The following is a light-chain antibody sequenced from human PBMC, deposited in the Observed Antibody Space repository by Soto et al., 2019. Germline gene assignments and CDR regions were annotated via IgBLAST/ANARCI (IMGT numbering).Light chain of an antibody. CDR1: QTVSSNY. V-gene: IGKV3-20*01. CDR2: GAS. Sequence: EIILTQSPDTLSLWPLDRGPLXFMASQTVSSNYLAWCQQRPGQAPRLLIYGASTRAAGIPDRFSGSGSGTDFTLTITRLEPEDSAVYYCQQHGNSPRTFGQGTKVDIK. J-gene: IGKJ1*01. CDR3: QQHGNSPRT.